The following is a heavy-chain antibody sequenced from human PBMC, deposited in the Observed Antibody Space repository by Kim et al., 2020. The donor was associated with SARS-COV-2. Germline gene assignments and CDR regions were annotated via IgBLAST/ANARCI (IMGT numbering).Heavy chain of an antibody. CDR2: IWYDGNRK. CDR3: ARDGSGMARGRGMDV. J-gene: IGHJ6*02. Sequence: GGSLRLSCVASGFSFSNYGMHWVRQAPGKGLEWVAIIWYDGNRKFYADSVKGRFLISRDNSNNTLNLEMNSLRAEDTAVYYCARDGSGMARGRGMDVWGQGTTGTVSS. CDR1: GFSFSNYG. D-gene: IGHD3-10*01. V-gene: IGHV3-33*01.